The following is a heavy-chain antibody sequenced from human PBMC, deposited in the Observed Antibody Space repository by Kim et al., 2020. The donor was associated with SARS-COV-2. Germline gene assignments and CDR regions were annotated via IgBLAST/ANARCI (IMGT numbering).Heavy chain of an antibody. CDR2: TRST. V-gene: IGHV4-59*09. D-gene: IGHD2-15*01. CDR3: VRGGGLLDY. Sequence: TRSTNYNPSIKSRVTMSVETSKNQLALKVTWVTGADTAVYYCVRGGGLLDYWGQGTLVTVSS. J-gene: IGHJ4*02.